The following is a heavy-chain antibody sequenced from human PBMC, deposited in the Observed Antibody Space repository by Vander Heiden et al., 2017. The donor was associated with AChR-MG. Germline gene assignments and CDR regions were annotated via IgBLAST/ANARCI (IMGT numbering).Heavy chain of an antibody. CDR3: ASSRLLYGDYAALGY. V-gene: IGHV3-30*03. CDR1: GFTFNSYG. CDR2: ISYDGSNK. Sequence: QVQLVESGGGVVQPGRSLRLSCAASGFTFNSYGMHWVRQAPGEGLEWVAVISYDGSNKYYADSVKGRFTISRDNSKNTLYLQMNSLRAEDTAVYYCASSRLLYGDYAALGYWGQGTLVTVSS. J-gene: IGHJ4*02. D-gene: IGHD4-17*01.